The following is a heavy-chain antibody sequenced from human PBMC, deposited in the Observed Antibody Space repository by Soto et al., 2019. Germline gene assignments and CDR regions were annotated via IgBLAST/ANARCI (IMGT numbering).Heavy chain of an antibody. CDR2: IYYSGST. J-gene: IGHJ6*02. V-gene: IGHV4-31*03. Sequence: PSETLSLTCTVSGGSISSGGYYWSWIRQHPGKGLEWIGYIYYSGSTYYNPSLKSRVTISVDTSKNQFSLKLSSVTAADTAVYYCARDLGWDSYYYGMGVWGQGTTVTVSS. CDR1: GGSISSGGYY. CDR3: ARDLGWDSYYYGMGV. D-gene: IGHD6-19*01.